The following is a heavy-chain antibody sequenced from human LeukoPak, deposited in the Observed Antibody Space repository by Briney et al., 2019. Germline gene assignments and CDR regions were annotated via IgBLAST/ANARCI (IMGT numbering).Heavy chain of an antibody. J-gene: IGHJ5*02. CDR2: IYHSGST. Sequence: SGTLSLTCAVSGGSISSSNWWSWVRQPPGKGLEWIGEIYHSGSTNYNPSLKSRVTISVDKSKNQFSLKLSSVTAADTAVYYCARVPAAILGWFDPWGQGTLVTVSS. CDR3: ARVPAAILGWFDP. CDR1: GGSISSSNW. V-gene: IGHV4-4*02. D-gene: IGHD2-2*01.